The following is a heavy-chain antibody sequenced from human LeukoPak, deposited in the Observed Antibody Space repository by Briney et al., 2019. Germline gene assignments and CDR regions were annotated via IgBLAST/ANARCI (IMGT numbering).Heavy chain of an antibody. Sequence: SETLSLTCTVSGGSISSGDYYWSWIRQPPGKGLEWIGYIYYSGSTYYNPSLKSRVTISVDTSKNQFSLKLSSVTAADTAVYYCARVIRSSSYLEWVGSYYFDYWGQGTLVTVSS. D-gene: IGHD6-13*01. CDR3: ARVIRSSSYLEWVGSYYFDY. CDR1: GGSISSGDYY. V-gene: IGHV4-30-4*01. CDR2: IYYSGST. J-gene: IGHJ4*02.